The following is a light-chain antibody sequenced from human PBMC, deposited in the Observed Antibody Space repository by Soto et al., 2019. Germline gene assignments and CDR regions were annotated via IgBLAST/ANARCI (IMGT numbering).Light chain of an antibody. CDR2: SAS. CDR3: QQSRNLPLT. CDR1: QSISTE. J-gene: IGKJ2*01. V-gene: IGKV3-15*01. Sequence: EIVMTQSPATLSVSPGERATLSCRASQSISTELAWYQQKPGQPPRLLIYSASTRATGVPARFTGSGSGSELTLTSSGLQSLDFAVYYCQQSRNLPLTFGQGTRLEI.